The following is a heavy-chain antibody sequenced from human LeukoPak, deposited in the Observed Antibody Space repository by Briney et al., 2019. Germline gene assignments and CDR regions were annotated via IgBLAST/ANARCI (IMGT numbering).Heavy chain of an antibody. J-gene: IGHJ4*02. CDR1: GGSISSYY. CDR2: IYYSGST. Sequence: SETLSLTCTVSGGSISSYYWSWIRQPPGKGLEWIGYIYYSGSTNYNPSLKGRVTISVDTSKNQFSLKLSSVTAADTAVYYCARDTGSRVDYWGQGTLVTVSS. D-gene: IGHD1-26*01. V-gene: IGHV4-59*01. CDR3: ARDTGSRVDY.